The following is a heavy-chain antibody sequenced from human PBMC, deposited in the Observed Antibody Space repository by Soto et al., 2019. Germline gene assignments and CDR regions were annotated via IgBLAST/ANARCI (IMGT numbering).Heavy chain of an antibody. CDR3: ARQSDFLSGSSYYYGMDV. V-gene: IGHV3-30*03. Sequence: QVQLVESGGGVVQPGRSLRLSCAASGFTFSSYGMHWVRQAPGKGLEWVAVISYDGSNKYYADSVKGRFTISRDNSKNTLYLQMNSLRAEDTAVYYCARQSDFLSGSSYYYGMDVWGQGTTVTVSS. CDR1: GFTFSSYG. CDR2: ISYDGSNK. D-gene: IGHD3-3*01. J-gene: IGHJ6*02.